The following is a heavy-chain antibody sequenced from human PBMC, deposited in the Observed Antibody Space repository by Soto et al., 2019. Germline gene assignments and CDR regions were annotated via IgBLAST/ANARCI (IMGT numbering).Heavy chain of an antibody. J-gene: IGHJ3*01. Sequence: GGSLRLSCAASGFTFSTYAMSWVLQAPWKGPEWVAFISSSGNGTHYADSVKGRFTISRDNSKNTLYVQMNNLRAEDTAIYYCAKRFFGSGSPPGAFDVWGQGTMVTVSS. V-gene: IGHV3-23*01. CDR1: GFTFSTYA. CDR3: AKRFFGSGSPPGAFDV. D-gene: IGHD3-10*01. CDR2: ISSSGNGT.